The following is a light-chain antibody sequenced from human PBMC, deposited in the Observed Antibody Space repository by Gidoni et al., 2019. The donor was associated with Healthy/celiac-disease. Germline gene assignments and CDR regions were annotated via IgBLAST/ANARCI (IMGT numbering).Light chain of an antibody. J-gene: IGKJ1*01. CDR2: AAS. V-gene: IGKV1-39*01. CDR3: QQSYSTSVT. Sequence: DIQMAQSPSSLSASVGDRVTITCRASQSISSYLNWYQHTPGKAPKLLIYAASSLQSVVPSMFSGSGSGTDFTLTISSLQPEDFATYYCQQSYSTSVTFGQGTKVEIK. CDR1: QSISSY.